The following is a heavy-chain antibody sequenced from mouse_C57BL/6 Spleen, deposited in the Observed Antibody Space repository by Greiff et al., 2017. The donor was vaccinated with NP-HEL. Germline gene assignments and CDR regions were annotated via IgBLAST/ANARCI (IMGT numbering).Heavy chain of an antibody. J-gene: IGHJ2*01. Sequence: EVQLQQSGPELVKPGASVKISCKASGYTFTDYYMNWVKQSHGKSLEWIGDINPNNGGTSYNQKFKGKATLTVDKSSSTAYMELRSLTSEDSAVYYCANLGYFDYWGQGTTLTVSS. D-gene: IGHD3-3*01. V-gene: IGHV1-26*01. CDR3: ANLGYFDY. CDR2: INPNNGGT. CDR1: GYTFTDYY.